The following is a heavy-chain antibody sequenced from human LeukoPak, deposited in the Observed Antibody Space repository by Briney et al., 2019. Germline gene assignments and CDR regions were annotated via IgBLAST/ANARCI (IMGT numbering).Heavy chain of an antibody. CDR2: IYYSGST. J-gene: IGHJ6*03. CDR1: GGSISSYY. V-gene: IGHV4-59*08. Sequence: SETLSLTCTVSGGSISSYYWSWVRQPPGKGLEGVGYIYYSGSTNYNPSLKSRVTISVDTSKNQFSLKLSSVTAADTAVYYCARQTKTYYYPGGYYYYMDVWGKGTTVTVSS. CDR3: ARQTKTYYYPGGYYYYMDV. D-gene: IGHD3-10*01.